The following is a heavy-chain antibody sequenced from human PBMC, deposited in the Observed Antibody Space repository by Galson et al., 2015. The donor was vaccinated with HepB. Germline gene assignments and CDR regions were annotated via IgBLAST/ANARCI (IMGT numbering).Heavy chain of an antibody. CDR2: INHSGST. D-gene: IGHD2-2*01. Sequence: SETLSLTCAVYGGSFSGYYWSWIRQPPGKGLEWIGEINHSGSTNYNPSLKSRVTISVDTSKNQFSLKLSSVTAADTAVYYCARGKLGNQLLSGYDYWGQGTLVTVSS. V-gene: IGHV4-34*01. CDR3: ARGKLGNQLLSGYDY. J-gene: IGHJ4*02. CDR1: GGSFSGYY.